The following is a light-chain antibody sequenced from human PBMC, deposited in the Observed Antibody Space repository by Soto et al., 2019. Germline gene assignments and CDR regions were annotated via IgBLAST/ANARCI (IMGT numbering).Light chain of an antibody. CDR3: QQYQTWT. J-gene: IGKJ1*01. V-gene: IGKV1-5*03. CDR1: QSISRW. CDR2: RAS. Sequence: DTQMTQSPFTLSASVGDRVTITCRASQSISRWLAWYQQKPGKAPKLLIYRASSLESGVPSRFSGSGSGTEFTLTISSLQSDDSAAYYCQQYQTWTFGQGTKVEIK.